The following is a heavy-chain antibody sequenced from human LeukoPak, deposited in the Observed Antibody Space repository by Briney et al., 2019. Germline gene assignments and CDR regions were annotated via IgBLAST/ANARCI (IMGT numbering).Heavy chain of an antibody. J-gene: IGHJ4*02. CDR3: ARDSSGIAATDT. V-gene: IGHV4-39*02. Sequence: SETLSLTCTVSGGSISSSPYYWGWIRQPPGKGLEWIGNIYYSGSTYYNPSLKTRVTISVDTSKNQFSLKLTSVTAADTDVYYCARDSSGIAATDTWGQGSLVTVSS. D-gene: IGHD6-13*01. CDR1: GGSISSSPYY. CDR2: IYYSGST.